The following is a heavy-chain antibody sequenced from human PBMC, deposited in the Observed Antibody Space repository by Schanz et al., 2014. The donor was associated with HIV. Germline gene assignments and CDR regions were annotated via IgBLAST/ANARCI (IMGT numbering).Heavy chain of an antibody. CDR2: ISYDGSNK. V-gene: IGHV3-30*03. D-gene: IGHD2-21*02. CDR1: GFIFRTHG. J-gene: IGHJ6*02. Sequence: QVQLVETGGGVVQPGRSLRLSCAASGFIFRTHGMHWVRQAPGKGLEWVAVISYDGSNKYYADSVKGRFTISRDNSKNTLYLQVNSLRAEDTAVYYCARERMTANWKAGMDVWGQGTTVTVSS. CDR3: ARERMTANWKAGMDV.